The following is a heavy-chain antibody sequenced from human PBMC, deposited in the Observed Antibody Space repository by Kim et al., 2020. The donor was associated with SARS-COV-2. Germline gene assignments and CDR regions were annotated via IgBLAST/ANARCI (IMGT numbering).Heavy chain of an antibody. D-gene: IGHD6-6*01. J-gene: IGHJ6*02. CDR2: ISGGGGST. V-gene: IGHV3-23*01. Sequence: GGSLRLSCAASGFTFNNYAMNWVRQAPGEGLEWVSAISGGGGSTYYADSVKGRFTISRDNSKNTLFLQISCLRAEETAVYYCVKDQRSTITARYGMDVWGQGTTVTASS. CDR3: VKDQRSTITARYGMDV. CDR1: GFTFNNYA.